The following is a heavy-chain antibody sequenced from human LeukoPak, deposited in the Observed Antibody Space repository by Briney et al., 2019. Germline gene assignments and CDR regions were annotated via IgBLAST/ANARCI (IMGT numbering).Heavy chain of an antibody. CDR1: GFTFNIYE. CDR3: ARGMVRDSAYYYYYYMDV. CDR2: ISSSGSTI. Sequence: GGSLRLSCAASGFTFNIYEMNWVRQAPGKGLEWVSYISSSGSTIYYADSVKGRFAISRDNAENSLYLQMNSLRAEDTAVYYCARGMVRDSAYYYYYYMDVWGKGTTVTISS. J-gene: IGHJ6*03. V-gene: IGHV3-48*03. D-gene: IGHD3-10*01.